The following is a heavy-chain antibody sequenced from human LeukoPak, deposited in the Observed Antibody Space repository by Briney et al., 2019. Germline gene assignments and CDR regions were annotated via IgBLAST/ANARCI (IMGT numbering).Heavy chain of an antibody. CDR2: INPSGGST. CDR3: AREGSTYYYDSSGYPYHYYYYMDV. Sequence: ASVKVSCKASGYTFTSYYMHWVRQAPGQGLEWMGIINPSGGSTSYAQEFQGRVTMTRDMSTSTVYMELSSLRSEDTAVYYCAREGSTYYYDSSGYPYHYYYYMDVWGKGTTVTVSS. CDR1: GYTFTSYY. D-gene: IGHD3-22*01. V-gene: IGHV1-46*01. J-gene: IGHJ6*03.